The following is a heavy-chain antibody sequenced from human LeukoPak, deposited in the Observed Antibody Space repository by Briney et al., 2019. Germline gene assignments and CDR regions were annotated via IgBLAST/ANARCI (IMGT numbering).Heavy chain of an antibody. CDR1: GGSVSSSSYY. CDR2: IYFPGTT. J-gene: IGHJ4*02. V-gene: IGHV4-39*01. Sequence: SETLSLSCTVSGGSVSSSSYYWGWIRQPPGKGLEWIGSIYFPGTTYYNPSLKSRVTISIDTAKNQFSLKLTAVTAADTAVYYCARHSSWYGTLHNWGQGTLVTVSS. D-gene: IGHD6-13*01. CDR3: ARHSSWYGTLHN.